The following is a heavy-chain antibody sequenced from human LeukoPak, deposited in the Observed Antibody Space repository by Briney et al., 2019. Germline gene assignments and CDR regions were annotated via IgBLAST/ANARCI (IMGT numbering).Heavy chain of an antibody. Sequence: SETLSLTCTVSGGSISSYYWSWLRQPPGKGLEGIGTHSHSGSAYYNPSLRSRITMSLDTSENQLSLKLYSVTAADTAIYYCARYQTGTMFAVWGQGTLVTISS. D-gene: IGHD1/OR15-1a*01. J-gene: IGHJ4*02. V-gene: IGHV4-59*10. CDR2: HSHSGSA. CDR1: GGSISSYY. CDR3: ARYQTGTMFAV.